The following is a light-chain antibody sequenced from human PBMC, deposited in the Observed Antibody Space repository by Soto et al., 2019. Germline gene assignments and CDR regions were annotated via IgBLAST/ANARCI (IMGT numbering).Light chain of an antibody. CDR1: SSDVGSYDY. CDR2: NVN. J-gene: IGLJ1*01. CDR3: SSYTSCSTQDV. Sequence: QSVLIQPPSVSGSPGQSVTISCTGTSSDVGSYDYVSWYQQHPGTVPKPMIYNVNTQPSGVPDRFSGSKSGNTASMTISGLQAEDEADYYCSSYTSCSTQDVFGTGTKVTVL. V-gene: IGLV2-18*02.